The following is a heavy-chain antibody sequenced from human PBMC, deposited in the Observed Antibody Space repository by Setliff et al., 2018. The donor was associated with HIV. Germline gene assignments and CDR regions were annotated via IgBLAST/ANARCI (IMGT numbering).Heavy chain of an antibody. V-gene: IGHV1-2*04. D-gene: IGHD3-10*01. CDR1: GYSFTDYY. Sequence: ASVKVSCKASGYSFTDYYIHWVRQAPGQGLEWMGWINPKSDGTNYAQKFQGWITMTRDTSISTAYMELSRLRSDDTAVYYCAQGAIRDSGSHITTRWGQGTLVTVSS. CDR3: AQGAIRDSGSHITTR. J-gene: IGHJ4*02. CDR2: INPKSDGT.